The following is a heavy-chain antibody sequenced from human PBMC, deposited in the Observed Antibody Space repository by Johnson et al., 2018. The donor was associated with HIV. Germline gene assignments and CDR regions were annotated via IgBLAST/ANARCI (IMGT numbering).Heavy chain of an antibody. J-gene: IGHJ3*02. CDR1: GFISSNFW. D-gene: IGHD3-22*01. V-gene: IGHV3-7*03. CDR3: ARDQKYETMIVGVWWAFDI. CDR2: IKQDGSET. Sequence: VQLVEAGGGLVQPGGSLRLSCVASGFISSNFWLTWVRQAPGKGPEWVATIKQDGSETYSVASVKGRFTISRDNAKNSLTLQMNSLSAEETAVYYCARDQKYETMIVGVWWAFDIWGQGTMVTVSS.